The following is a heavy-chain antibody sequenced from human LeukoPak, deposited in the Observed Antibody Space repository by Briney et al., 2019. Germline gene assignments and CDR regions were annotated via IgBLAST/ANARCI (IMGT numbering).Heavy chain of an antibody. J-gene: IGHJ4*02. Sequence: SETLSLTCTVSGGSISRSGYSWAWIRQPPGKRLDWIASISYSGTTYYNPSLKSRVTISLDTSKNQFSLKLDSVTAADTAVYYCATPWGMYSSAWHEGIDYWGQGTLVIVSS. CDR3: ATPWGMYSSAWHEGIDY. CDR2: ISYSGTT. D-gene: IGHD6-19*01. CDR1: GGSISRSGYS. V-gene: IGHV4-39*01.